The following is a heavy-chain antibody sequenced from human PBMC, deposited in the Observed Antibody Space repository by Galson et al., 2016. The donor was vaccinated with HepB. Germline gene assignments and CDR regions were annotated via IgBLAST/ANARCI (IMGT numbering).Heavy chain of an antibody. Sequence: SVKVSCKASGYTFSNYGIHWFRQAPGQGPEWMGWISAFTGNVHYIEDFQGRVTMTLDSSSTTAYMELRTLRSDDTAVYFCARGGSYSYFDFWGQGTLVTGSS. V-gene: IGHV1-18*01. D-gene: IGHD2-15*01. J-gene: IGHJ4*02. CDR3: ARGGSYSYFDF. CDR1: GYTFSNYG. CDR2: ISAFTGNV.